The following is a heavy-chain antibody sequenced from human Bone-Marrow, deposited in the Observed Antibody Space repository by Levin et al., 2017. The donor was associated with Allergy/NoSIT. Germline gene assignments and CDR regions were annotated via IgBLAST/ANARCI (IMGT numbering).Heavy chain of an antibody. Sequence: GGSLRLSCAASGFTFSDYYMSWIRQAPGKGLEWVSYISSSGSTIYYADSVKGRFTISRDNAKNSLYLQMNSLRAEDTAVYYCARDPRPHCTNGVCYTGGSFRDYYYDGMDVWGQGTTVTVSS. CDR3: ARDPRPHCTNGVCYTGGSFRDYYYDGMDV. V-gene: IGHV3-11*01. CDR2: ISSSGSTI. J-gene: IGHJ6*02. CDR1: GFTFSDYY. D-gene: IGHD2-8*01.